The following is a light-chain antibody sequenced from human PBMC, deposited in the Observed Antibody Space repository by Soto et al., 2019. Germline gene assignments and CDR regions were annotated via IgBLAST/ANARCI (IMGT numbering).Light chain of an antibody. V-gene: IGKV3-20*01. J-gene: IGKJ3*01. CDR3: HRYGSSPFS. CDR1: QPVSANY. Sequence: VVLTQSPATLSLSPGERATLSCRANQPVSANYLAWYQQKPGQAPRPLIYGASSRATGIPDRFSGSGSGTGFTFASSSQEPEDFAVVCCHRYGSSPFSFGRGTKVDFK. CDR2: GAS.